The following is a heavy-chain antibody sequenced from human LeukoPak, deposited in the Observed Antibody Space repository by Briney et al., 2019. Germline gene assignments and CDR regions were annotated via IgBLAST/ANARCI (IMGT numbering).Heavy chain of an antibody. Sequence: PGGSLRLSCAASGFVFSVYTMTWVRQAPGKGLEWVSSISSSSRYKYYADSVKGRFTISRDDAKDSLYLQMNSLRAEDTAVYYCARVYFLSGGYLPWGQGTLVTVSS. CDR1: GFVFSVYT. CDR3: ARVYFLSGGYLP. J-gene: IGHJ5*02. CDR2: ISSSSRYK. V-gene: IGHV3-21*06. D-gene: IGHD3-22*01.